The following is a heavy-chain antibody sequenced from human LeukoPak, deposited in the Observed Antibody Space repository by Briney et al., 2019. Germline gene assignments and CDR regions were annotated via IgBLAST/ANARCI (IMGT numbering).Heavy chain of an antibody. J-gene: IGHJ4*02. CDR1: GGSVNSYS. V-gene: IGHV4-59*02. CDR3: ARYHRGSYYFDY. D-gene: IGHD1-26*01. CDR2: IHYTGST. Sequence: PSETLSLTCTVSGGSVNSYSWSWIRQPPGKGLEYIGYIHYTGSTNYNPSLKSRVTISIDMSKNQFSLKLSSVTAADTAVYYCARYHRGSYYFDYWGQGTLVTVSS.